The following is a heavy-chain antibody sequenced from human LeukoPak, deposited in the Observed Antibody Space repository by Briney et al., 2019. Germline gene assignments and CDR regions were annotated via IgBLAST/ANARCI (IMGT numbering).Heavy chain of an antibody. CDR1: GGTFSSYA. D-gene: IGHD3-22*01. J-gene: IGHJ6*02. Sequence: SVKVSCKASGGTFSSYAISWVRQAPGQGLEWMGGIIPIFGTANYAQKFQGRVTITADESTSTAYMELSSLRSEDTAVYYCARALYDSSGYYYGGVYYYGMDVWGQGTMVTVSS. CDR2: IIPIFGTA. CDR3: ARALYDSSGYYYGGVYYYGMDV. V-gene: IGHV1-69*13.